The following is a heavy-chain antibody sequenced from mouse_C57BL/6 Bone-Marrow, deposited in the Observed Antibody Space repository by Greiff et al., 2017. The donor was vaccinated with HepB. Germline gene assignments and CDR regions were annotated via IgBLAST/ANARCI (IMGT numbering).Heavy chain of an antibody. D-gene: IGHD2-1*01. Sequence: EVQLVESEGGLVQPGSSMKLSCTASGFTFSDYYMAWVRQVPEKGLEWVANINYDGSSTYYLDSLKSRFIISRDNAKNILYLQMSSLKSEDTATYYCARDRGNYVWYFDVWGTGTTVTVSS. CDR1: GFTFSDYY. J-gene: IGHJ1*03. CDR2: INYDGSST. V-gene: IGHV5-16*01. CDR3: ARDRGNYVWYFDV.